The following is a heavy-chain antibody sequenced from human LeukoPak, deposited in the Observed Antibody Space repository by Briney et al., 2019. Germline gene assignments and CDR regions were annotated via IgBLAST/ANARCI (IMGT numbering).Heavy chain of an antibody. Sequence: ASVKVSCKASGYTFTSYDINWLRQATGQGLEWMGWMNPNSGNTGYAQKFQGRVTMTRNTSISTAYMELSSLRSEDTAVYYCATLWVGKEWLLSDMDVWGKGTTVTVSS. CDR3: ATLWVGKEWLLSDMDV. J-gene: IGHJ6*03. D-gene: IGHD3-3*01. V-gene: IGHV1-8*01. CDR2: MNPNSGNT. CDR1: GYTFTSYD.